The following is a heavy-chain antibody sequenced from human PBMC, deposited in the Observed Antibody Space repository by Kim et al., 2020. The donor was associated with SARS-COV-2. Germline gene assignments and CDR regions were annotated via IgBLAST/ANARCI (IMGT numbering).Heavy chain of an antibody. V-gene: IGHV3-48*03. CDR1: GFTFSSYE. J-gene: IGHJ6*02. CDR2: ISSSGSTI. D-gene: IGHD3-3*01. Sequence: GGSLRLSCVASGFTFSSYEMNWVRQAPGKGLEWVSYISSSGSTIYYADSVKGRFTISRDNAKNSLYLQMNSLRAEDTAVYYCARTHYDFWSGYSGGMDVWGQGTTVTVSS. CDR3: ARTHYDFWSGYSGGMDV.